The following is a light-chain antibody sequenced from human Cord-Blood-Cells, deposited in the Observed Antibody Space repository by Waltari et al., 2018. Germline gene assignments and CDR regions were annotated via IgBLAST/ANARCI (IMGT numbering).Light chain of an antibody. CDR3: AAWDDSLNGVV. CDR2: SNN. CDR1: SSNIGSNT. J-gene: IGLJ2*01. V-gene: IGLV1-44*01. Sequence: QSVLTQPPSASGTPGPRVTIPCSGSSSNIGSNTVNWYQQLPGPAPKLLIYSNNQRPSGVPDRFSGSKSGTSASLAISGLQSEDEADYYCAAWDDSLNGVVFGGGTKLTVL.